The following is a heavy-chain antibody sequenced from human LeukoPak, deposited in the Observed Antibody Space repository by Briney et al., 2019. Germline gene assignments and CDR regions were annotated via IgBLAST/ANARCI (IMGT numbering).Heavy chain of an antibody. V-gene: IGHV3-43*01. CDR3: TKSDRPPVAPFDH. D-gene: IGHD6-19*01. CDR1: GFTFDDFT. Sequence: GGSLRLSCAASGFTFDDFTLRWIRQTPEKGLEWVSLITWDGSGTYYADSVRGRFTISRDNTKNSLFLQMHSLRTEDTALYYCTKSDRPPVAPFDHWGQGTLVTVSS. J-gene: IGHJ4*02. CDR2: ITWDGSGT.